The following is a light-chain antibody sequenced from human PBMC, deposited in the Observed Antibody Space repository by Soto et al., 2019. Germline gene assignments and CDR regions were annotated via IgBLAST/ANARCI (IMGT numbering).Light chain of an antibody. J-gene: IGKJ1*01. V-gene: IGKV3-20*01. CDR3: QQYGTSPT. Sequence: EIVLTQSPGTLSLSPGERATLSCRASQSVSSSFLAWYQQKLGQAPRILIYGASSRATGIPDRFSGSGSGTDFTLTISRLEPEDFAVYYCQQYGTSPTFGQGTKVEIK. CDR2: GAS. CDR1: QSVSSSF.